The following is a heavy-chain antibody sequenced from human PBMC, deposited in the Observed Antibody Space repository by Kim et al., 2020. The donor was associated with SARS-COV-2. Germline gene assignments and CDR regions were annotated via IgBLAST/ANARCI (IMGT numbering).Heavy chain of an antibody. J-gene: IGHJ6*03. D-gene: IGHD3-22*01. Sequence: GGSLRLSCAASGFTFSSYSMNWVRQAPGKGLEWVSSISSSSSYIYYADSVKGRFTISRDNAKNSLYLQMNSLRAEDTAVYCCARDVLDSSGYEYYYYYMDVWGKGTTVTVSS. V-gene: IGHV3-21*01. CDR2: ISSSSSYI. CDR3: ARDVLDSSGYEYYYYYMDV. CDR1: GFTFSSYS.